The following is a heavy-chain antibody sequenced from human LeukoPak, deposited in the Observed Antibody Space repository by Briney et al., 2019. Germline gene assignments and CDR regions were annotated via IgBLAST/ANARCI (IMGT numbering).Heavy chain of an antibody. CDR1: GFTFSTYA. J-gene: IGHJ5*02. D-gene: IGHD3-9*01. V-gene: IGHV3-23*01. Sequence: GGSLRLSCAASGFTFSTYAMSWVRQAPRRGLEWVSSIIDSDGATYYADSVKGRFTISRDNSKNTLYLQMNSLRAEDTAVYYCAKDRNDDILTDYNGLDPWGQGTLVTVSS. CDR2: IIDSDGAT. CDR3: AKDRNDDILTDYNGLDP.